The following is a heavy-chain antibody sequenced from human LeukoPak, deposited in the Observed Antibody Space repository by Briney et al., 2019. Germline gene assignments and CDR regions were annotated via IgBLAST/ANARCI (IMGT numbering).Heavy chain of an antibody. J-gene: IGHJ5*02. CDR3: ARASLDYSDYARNWFDP. Sequence: SETLSLTCAVSGGSITSGGFSWSWIRQPPGRGLEWIGYIFDNGITYNNPSLKSRLTISVDTSNNQFSLRLSSVTAADTAVYFCARASLDYSDYARNWFDPWGQGTLVTVSS. D-gene: IGHD4-11*01. V-gene: IGHV4-30-4*07. CDR1: GGSITSGGFS. CDR2: IFDNGIT.